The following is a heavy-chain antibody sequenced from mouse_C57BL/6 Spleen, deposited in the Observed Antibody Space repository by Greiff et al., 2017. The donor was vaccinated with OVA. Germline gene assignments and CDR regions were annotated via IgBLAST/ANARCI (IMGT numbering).Heavy chain of an antibody. CDR2: TGPGSGST. J-gene: IGHJ4*01. CDR1: GYTFTDYY. Sequence: QVQLQQSGAELVKPGASVKISCKASGYTFTDYYINWVKQRPGQGLEWIGKTGPGSGSTYYNEKFKGKATLTADKSSSTAYMQLSSLTSEDSAVYFCARSDGNYPYYAMDYWGQGTSVTVSS. D-gene: IGHD2-1*01. V-gene: IGHV1-77*01. CDR3: ARSDGNYPYYAMDY.